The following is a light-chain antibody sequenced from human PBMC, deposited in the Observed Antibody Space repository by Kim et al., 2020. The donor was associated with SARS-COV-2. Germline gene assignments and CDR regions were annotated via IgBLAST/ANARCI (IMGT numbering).Light chain of an antibody. Sequence: DIQVTQSPPTLSASVGDRVTITCRTSQRISNWLAWYQQKPGKAPKLLIHRASHLASGVPSRFGGSGYGTDFTLTITSLQPDDFATYYCQEYDNDSSTFGQGTKLEI. CDR3: QEYDNDSST. J-gene: IGKJ2*02. CDR1: QRISNW. V-gene: IGKV1-5*03. CDR2: RAS.